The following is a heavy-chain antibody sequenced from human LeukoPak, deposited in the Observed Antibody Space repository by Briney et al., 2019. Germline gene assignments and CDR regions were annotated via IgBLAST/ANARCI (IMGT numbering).Heavy chain of an antibody. J-gene: IGHJ4*02. CDR1: GGSISSGGYY. V-gene: IGHV4-31*03. D-gene: IGHD4-17*01. CDR3: AREYATVTTPYFDY. Sequence: PSETLSLTCTVSGGSISSGGYYWSWIRQHPGKGLEWIGYIYYSGSTYYNPSLKSRVIISVDTSKDHFSLKLSSVTAADTAVYYCAREYATVTTPYFDYWGQGTLVTVSS. CDR2: IYYSGST.